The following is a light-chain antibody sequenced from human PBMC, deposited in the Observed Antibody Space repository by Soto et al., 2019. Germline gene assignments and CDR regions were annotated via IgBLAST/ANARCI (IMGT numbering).Light chain of an antibody. J-gene: IGLJ1*01. CDR3: HSYTSSTTYV. CDR2: EVN. CDR1: SSDVGGYNY. Sequence: QSVLTQPASVSGSPGRSITISCTGTSSDVGGYNYVSWYQQHPGKAPKLMIYEVNNRPSGVSNRFSGSKSGNTASLTISGLQAEDEADYYCHSYTSSTTYVFGTGTKLTVL. V-gene: IGLV2-14*01.